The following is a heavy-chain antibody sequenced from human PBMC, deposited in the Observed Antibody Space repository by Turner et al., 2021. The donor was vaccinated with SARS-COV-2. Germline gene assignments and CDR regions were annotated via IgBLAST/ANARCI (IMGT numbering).Heavy chain of an antibody. Sequence: EVQLVETGGGLIHPSGSLRLSCAASGLTVSRNYMNWVRQAPGKGLEWVSVIYSGGSTYYADSVKGRFTISRDNSKNTLYLQMNSLRAEDTAVYYCARDLGTYGMDVWGQGTTVTVSS. CDR3: ARDLGTYGMDV. V-gene: IGHV3-53*02. CDR1: GLTVSRNY. D-gene: IGHD6-13*01. CDR2: IYSGGST. J-gene: IGHJ6*02.